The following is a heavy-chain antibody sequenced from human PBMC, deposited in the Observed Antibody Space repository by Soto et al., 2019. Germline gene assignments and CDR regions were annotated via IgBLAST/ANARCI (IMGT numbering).Heavy chain of an antibody. D-gene: IGHD4-17*01. J-gene: IGHJ5*01. V-gene: IGHV3-23*01. CDR2: ISGRGGDT. CDR3: AKDWVTVTTGGFEY. Sequence: PGGSLRLSCAASGFNFNNYAMNWVRQAPGKGLEWVSAISGRGGDTYYADSVKGRFTISRDNSKNTLYLQMNTLRAEDTAGYYCAKDWVTVTTGGFEYWGHGTLVTVSS. CDR1: GFNFNNYA.